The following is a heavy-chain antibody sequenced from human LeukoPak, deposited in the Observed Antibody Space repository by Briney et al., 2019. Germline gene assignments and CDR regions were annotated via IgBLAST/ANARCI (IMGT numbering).Heavy chain of an antibody. CDR3: AREAQGSGLPGLSRYYYMDV. D-gene: IGHD3-10*01. CDR2: ISSSSDYI. J-gene: IGHJ6*03. V-gene: IGHV3-21*01. CDR1: GFSFISYS. Sequence: GGSLRLSCAASGFSFISYSMNWVRQAPGKGLEWVSSISSSSDYIYYADSVKGRITISRDNAKNSLYLQMNRLRAEDTAVYFCAREAQGSGLPGLSRYYYMDVWGKGTTVTISS.